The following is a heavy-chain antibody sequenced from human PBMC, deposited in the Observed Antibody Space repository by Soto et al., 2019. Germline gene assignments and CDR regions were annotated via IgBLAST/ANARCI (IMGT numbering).Heavy chain of an antibody. Sequence: SETLSLTCTVPGGSIISYYWSWIRQPPGKGLEWIGYINYSGSTNYNPSLKSRVTISVDTSKNQFSLKLSSVTAADTAVYYCETRPKSQQWLPYFDYWGQGTLVTVPS. V-gene: IGHV4-59*08. CDR2: INYSGST. CDR3: ETRPKSQQWLPYFDY. CDR1: GGSIISYY. D-gene: IGHD6-19*01. J-gene: IGHJ4*02.